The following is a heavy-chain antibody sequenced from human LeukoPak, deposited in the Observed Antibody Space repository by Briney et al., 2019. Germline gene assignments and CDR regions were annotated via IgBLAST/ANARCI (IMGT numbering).Heavy chain of an antibody. D-gene: IGHD3-10*01. CDR3: ARESWDTLVRAVVLEF. CDR1: GGSVTSTNW. J-gene: IGHJ4*02. Sequence: SETLSLTCDVSGGSVTSTNWWTWVRQPPGKRLEWIGEVHLDGRTNYNPSLKSRLIMSVDLPENHISLKLTSVTAADTAVYYCARESWDTLVRAVVLEFWGPGIPVTVSS. V-gene: IGHV4-4*02. CDR2: VHLDGRT.